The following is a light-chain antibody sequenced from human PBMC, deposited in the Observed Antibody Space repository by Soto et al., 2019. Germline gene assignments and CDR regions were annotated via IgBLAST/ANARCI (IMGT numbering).Light chain of an antibody. V-gene: IGKV3-15*01. Sequence: EIVLTQSPGTLSLSPGERATLSCRASQSVSSRLAWYQQKSGQAPRLLIYAASTKATGVPARFTGSGSRTDFNLTITSLQSEDFAVYYCQQYYHWPRTFGQGTKVDI. CDR1: QSVSSR. CDR3: QQYYHWPRT. J-gene: IGKJ1*01. CDR2: AAS.